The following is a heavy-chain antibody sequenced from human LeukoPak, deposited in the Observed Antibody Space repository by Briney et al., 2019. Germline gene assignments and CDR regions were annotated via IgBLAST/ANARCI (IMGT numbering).Heavy chain of an antibody. CDR1: GGSFSGYY. Sequence: SETLSLTCAVYGGSFSGYYWSWIRQPPVKGLEWIGEINHSGSTNYNPSLKSRVTISVDTSKNQFSLKLSSVTAADTAVYYCARGRRYQMLRDYGMDVWGQGTTVTVSS. J-gene: IGHJ6*02. D-gene: IGHD2-2*01. CDR2: INHSGST. CDR3: ARGRRYQMLRDYGMDV. V-gene: IGHV4-34*01.